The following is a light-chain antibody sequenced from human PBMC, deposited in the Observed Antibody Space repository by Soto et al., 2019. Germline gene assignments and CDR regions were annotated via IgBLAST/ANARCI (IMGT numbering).Light chain of an antibody. Sequence: QSVLTQPPSASGSPGQSVTISCTGTSSDVGGYKYVSWYQQHPGKAPKLMIFEVNKRPSGVPDRFSGSKSGNTASLTVSGLHAEDEADYYCSSDVVINNLVVFGTGTKLTVL. J-gene: IGLJ1*01. V-gene: IGLV2-8*01. CDR3: SSDVVINNLVV. CDR1: SSDVGGYKY. CDR2: EVN.